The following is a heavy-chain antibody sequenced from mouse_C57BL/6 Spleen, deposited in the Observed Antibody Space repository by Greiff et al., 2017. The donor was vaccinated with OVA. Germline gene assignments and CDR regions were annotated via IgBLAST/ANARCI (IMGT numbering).Heavy chain of an antibody. CDR1: GFTFNTYA. V-gene: IGHV10-3*01. D-gene: IGHD1-1*01. CDR2: IRSKSSNYAT. J-gene: IGHJ1*03. Sequence: EVQVVESGGGLVQPKGSLKLSCAASGFTFNTYAMHWVRQAPGKGLEWVARIRSKSSNYATYYADSVKDRFTISRDDSQSMLYLQMNNLKTEDTAMYYCVRGQFIRGYFDVWGTGTTVTVSS. CDR3: VRGQFIRGYFDV.